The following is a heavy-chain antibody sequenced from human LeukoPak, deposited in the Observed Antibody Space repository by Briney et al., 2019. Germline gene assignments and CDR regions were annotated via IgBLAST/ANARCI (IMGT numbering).Heavy chain of an antibody. CDR3: ARSPLAVAGTWVFDY. D-gene: IGHD6-19*01. J-gene: IGHJ4*02. CDR1: GGSVSSGTYY. V-gene: IGHV4-61*02. Sequence: SETLSLTCTVSGGSVSSGTYYWNWIRQPAGKGLEWIGRISTSGSTNYNPSLKSRVTISVDTSKNQFSLKLSSVTAADTAVYYCARSPLAVAGTWVFDYWGQGTLVTVSS. CDR2: ISTSGST.